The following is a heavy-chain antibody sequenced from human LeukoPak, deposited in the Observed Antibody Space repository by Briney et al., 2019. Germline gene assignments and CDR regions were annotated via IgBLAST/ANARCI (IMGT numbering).Heavy chain of an antibody. CDR1: GFTFSSYS. J-gene: IGHJ4*02. D-gene: IGHD1-26*01. CDR3: ARERWELSSYYFDY. Sequence: PGGSLRLSCAASGFTFSSYSMSWVRQAPGKGLEWVANIKQDGSEKYYVDSVKGRFTISRDNAKNSLYLQMNSLRAEDTAVYYCARERWELSSYYFDYWGQGTLVTVSS. CDR2: IKQDGSEK. V-gene: IGHV3-7*01.